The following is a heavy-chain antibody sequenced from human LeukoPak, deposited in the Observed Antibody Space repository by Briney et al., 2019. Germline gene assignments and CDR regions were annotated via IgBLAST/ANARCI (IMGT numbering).Heavy chain of an antibody. D-gene: IGHD3-3*01. Sequence: GASVKVSCKASGFTFRNYGMHWVRQAPGRRLEWMGWINPTNEKTKYSEKFQGRVTISRDTGASTVYMELSSLRSEDTAVYYCARDGQIYYDFWSGYFGWGQEPWSPSPQ. V-gene: IGHV1-3*01. CDR3: ARDGQIYYDFWSGYFG. J-gene: IGHJ4*01. CDR2: INPTNEKT. CDR1: GFTFRNYG.